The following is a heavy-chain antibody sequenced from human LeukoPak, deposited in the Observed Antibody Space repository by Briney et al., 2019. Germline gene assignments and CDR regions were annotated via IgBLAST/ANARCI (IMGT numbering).Heavy chain of an antibody. D-gene: IGHD1-26*01. Sequence: GGSLRLSCAASGFTFSSYGMHWVRQAAGKGLEWVAFIRYDGSNKYYADSVKGRLTISRDNSKNTLYLQMNSLRAEDTAVYYCAKDQEGYSGSYYSYYFDYWGQGTLVTVSS. CDR3: AKDQEGYSGSYYSYYFDY. CDR2: IRYDGSNK. V-gene: IGHV3-30*02. J-gene: IGHJ4*02. CDR1: GFTFSSYG.